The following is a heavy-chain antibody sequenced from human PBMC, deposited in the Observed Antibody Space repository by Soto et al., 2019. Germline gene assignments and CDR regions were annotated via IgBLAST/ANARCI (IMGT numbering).Heavy chain of an antibody. CDR3: AKDRLAGNFDY. V-gene: IGHV3-23*01. Sequence: GGSLRLSCAASGFTVNNYAMNWVRQAPGKGLEWVATISATGGSTYYADSVKGRFTISRDNSKNTLYLQMNGMRVEDTAVYYCAKDRLAGNFDYWGQGTQVTVSS. J-gene: IGHJ4*02. CDR2: ISATGGST. CDR1: GFTVNNYA.